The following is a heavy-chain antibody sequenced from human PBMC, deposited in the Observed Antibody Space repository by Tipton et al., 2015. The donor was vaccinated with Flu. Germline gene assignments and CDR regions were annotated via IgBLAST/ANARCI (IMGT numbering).Heavy chain of an antibody. V-gene: IGHV3-7*01. D-gene: IGHD2-15*01. CDR3: ARARGGSCSGGSCYSNYFDY. CDR2: IQQDGSEK. CDR1: GFTFSSYE. Sequence: SLRLSCAASGFTFSSYEMNWVRQAPGKGLEWVANIQQDGSEKYHVDSVKGRFTISRDNAKNSLYLQMNSLRAEDTAIYYCARARGGSCSGGSCYSNYFDYWGQGTLVTVSS. J-gene: IGHJ4*02.